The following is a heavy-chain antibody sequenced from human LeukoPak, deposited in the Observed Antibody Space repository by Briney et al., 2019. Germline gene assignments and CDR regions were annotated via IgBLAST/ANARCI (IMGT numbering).Heavy chain of an antibody. CDR2: ISSSSSYI. V-gene: IGHV3-21*01. CDR1: GFTFSRYS. J-gene: IGHJ4*02. CDR3: AKAVWDSSGYYGDY. D-gene: IGHD3-22*01. Sequence: GGSLRLSCAASGFTFSRYSMNWVRQAPGKGLEWVSSISSSSSYIYYADSVKGRFTISRDNSKNTLYLQMNSLRAEDTAVYYCAKAVWDSSGYYGDYWGQGTLVTVSS.